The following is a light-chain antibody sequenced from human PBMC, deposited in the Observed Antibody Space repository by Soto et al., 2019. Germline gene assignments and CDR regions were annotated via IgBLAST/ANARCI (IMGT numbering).Light chain of an antibody. Sequence: EIVLTQSPGTLSLSPGERATLSCRASQRVSSGYLAWYQQKPAQAPRLLIYGASSRATGIPDRFSGSGSGTDFTLTISRLEPEDFAVYYCQQYGSSFWTFGQGTKVEIK. J-gene: IGKJ1*01. CDR3: QQYGSSFWT. CDR1: QRVSSGY. V-gene: IGKV3-20*01. CDR2: GAS.